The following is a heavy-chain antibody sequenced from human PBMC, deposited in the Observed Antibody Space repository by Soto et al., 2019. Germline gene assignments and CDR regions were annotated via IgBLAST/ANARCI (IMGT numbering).Heavy chain of an antibody. Sequence: QIHLVESGGGVVQPGRSLRLSCATSGFTFSGYVFHWIRQAPGKGLEWVAMIPPDEYYISYADSVECRFTISSDNSKDALYLRMDSLKPEDTCRYFCARVTAQRKFGDIDYWGQGTLVTVSS. CDR2: IPPDEYYI. CDR1: GFTFSGYV. J-gene: IGHJ4*02. CDR3: ARVTAQRKFGDIDY. V-gene: IGHV3-30*03. D-gene: IGHD3-3*01.